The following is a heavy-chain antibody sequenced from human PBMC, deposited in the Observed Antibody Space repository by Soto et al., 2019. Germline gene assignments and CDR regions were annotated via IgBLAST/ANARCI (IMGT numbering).Heavy chain of an antibody. CDR2: ISSSSSYI. V-gene: IGHV3-21*01. D-gene: IGHD2-2*01. Sequence: GGSLRLSCAASGFTFSSYSMNWVRQAPGKGLEWVSSISSSSSYIYYADSVKGRFTISRDNAKNSLYLQMNSLRAEDTAVYYCARAHRVGQCFDIWGQGTMVTVSS. CDR1: GFTFSSYS. CDR3: ARAHRVGQCFDI. J-gene: IGHJ3*02.